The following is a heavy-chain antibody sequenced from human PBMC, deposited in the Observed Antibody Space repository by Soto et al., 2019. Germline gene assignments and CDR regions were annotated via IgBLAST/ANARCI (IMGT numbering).Heavy chain of an antibody. J-gene: IGHJ6*02. CDR2: IIPIFGTA. V-gene: IGHV1-69*06. Sequence: QVQLVQSGAEVKKPGSSVKVSCKASGGNFASYAIFWVRQAPGQGLEWMGGIIPIFGTATYAQRFQDRVTIKADKSTNKAYMELNSLRFEDTAVYYCARSEGGFFYGMDVWGQGTTVTVSS. CDR1: GGNFASYA. CDR3: ARSEGGFFYGMDV. D-gene: IGHD6-25*01.